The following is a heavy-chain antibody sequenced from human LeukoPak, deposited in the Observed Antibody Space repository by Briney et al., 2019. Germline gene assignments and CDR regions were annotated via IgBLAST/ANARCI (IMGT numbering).Heavy chain of an antibody. CDR3: ARDSSPPYDFWSGYYSWFDP. Sequence: SETLSLTCTVSGGSISSSSYYWGWIRQPPGKGLEWIGSIYYSGSTYYNPSLKSRVTISVDTSKNQFSLKLSSVTATDTAVYYCARDSSPPYDFWSGYYSWFDPWSQGTLVTVSS. CDR1: GGSISSSSYY. D-gene: IGHD3-3*01. J-gene: IGHJ5*02. CDR2: IYYSGST. V-gene: IGHV4-39*07.